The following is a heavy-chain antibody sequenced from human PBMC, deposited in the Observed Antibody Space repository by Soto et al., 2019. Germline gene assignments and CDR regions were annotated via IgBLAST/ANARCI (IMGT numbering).Heavy chain of an antibody. J-gene: IGHJ4*02. D-gene: IGHD3-10*01. CDR2: VNPNNGDT. Sequence: QVQLVQSGAELKKPGASVKVSCKASGYTFSNYDMNWVRQATGQGPEWIGWVNPNNGDTGYAQKFQGRVTLTTDISTTPAYMELTSLRSEDTAIYYCAKVSRKGSAIDFDYWGQGTLITGSS. V-gene: IGHV1-8*01. CDR3: AKVSRKGSAIDFDY. CDR1: GYTFSNYD.